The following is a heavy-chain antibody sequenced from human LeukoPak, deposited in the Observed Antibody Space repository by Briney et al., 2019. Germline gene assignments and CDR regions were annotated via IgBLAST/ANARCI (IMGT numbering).Heavy chain of an antibody. D-gene: IGHD6-19*01. Sequence: GGSLRLSCAASGFTFDDYGMSWVRQAPGKGLEWVPGINWNGGSTGYADSVKGRFTISRDNAKNSLYLQMNSLRAEDTALYYCARDGGIAVAGNAMGAFDIWGQGTMVTVSS. CDR1: GFTFDDYG. J-gene: IGHJ3*02. V-gene: IGHV3-20*04. CDR2: INWNGGST. CDR3: ARDGGIAVAGNAMGAFDI.